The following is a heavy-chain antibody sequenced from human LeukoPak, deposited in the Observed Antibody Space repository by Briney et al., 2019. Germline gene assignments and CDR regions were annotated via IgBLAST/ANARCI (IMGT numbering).Heavy chain of an antibody. Sequence: SETLSLTCAVSGASISGSGYYLGWIRQPPGKGLEWIGNIYYTGSTYYNPSLKSRVTISVDTSKNQFSLKLSSVTAADTAVYYCARHIAVAGKIYYMDVWGKGTTVTISS. CDR3: ARHIAVAGKIYYMDV. J-gene: IGHJ6*03. CDR1: GASISGSGYY. V-gene: IGHV4-39*01. D-gene: IGHD6-19*01. CDR2: IYYTGST.